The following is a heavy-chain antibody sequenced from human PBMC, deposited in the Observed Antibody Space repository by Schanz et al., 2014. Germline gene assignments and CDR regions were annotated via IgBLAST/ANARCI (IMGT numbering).Heavy chain of an antibody. V-gene: IGHV1-69*02. Sequence: QVQLVQSGAEVKKPGSSMKVSCKASGGTFSTYPINRLRQAPGQGLEWMGRIIPIHGIVNYAQRFQDRVRITADKSTSTAYMELSSLRSDDTAVYYCARGGGPEDVFDIWGQGTILTVSS. J-gene: IGHJ3*02. D-gene: IGHD2-15*01. CDR1: GGTFSTYP. CDR3: ARGGGPEDVFDI. CDR2: IIPIHGIV.